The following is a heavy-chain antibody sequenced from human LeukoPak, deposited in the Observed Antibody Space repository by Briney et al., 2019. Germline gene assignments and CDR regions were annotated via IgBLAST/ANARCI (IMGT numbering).Heavy chain of an antibody. CDR2: ISGSGGNT. J-gene: IGHJ4*02. V-gene: IGHV3-23*01. CDR3: ASQPPHCSSTSCYIAY. CDR1: GFTFSSYA. D-gene: IGHD2-2*01. Sequence: GRSLRLSCAASGFTFSSYAMSWVRQAPGKGLEWVSVISGSGGNTYYADSVKGRFTISRDNSKDTLYLQMNSLRAEDTAVYYCASQPPHCSSTSCYIAYWGQGTLVTVSS.